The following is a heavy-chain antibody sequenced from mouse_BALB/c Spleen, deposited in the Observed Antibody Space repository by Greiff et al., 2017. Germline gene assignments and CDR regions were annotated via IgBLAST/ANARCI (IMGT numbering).Heavy chain of an antibody. CDR2: ISSGSSTI. V-gene: IGHV5-17*02. CDR3: ARSYYGTFDY. CDR1: GFTFSSFG. J-gene: IGHJ2*01. D-gene: IGHD2-10*01. Sequence: EVMLVESGGGLVQPGGSRKLSCAASGFTFSSFGMHWVRQAPEKGLEWVAYISSGSSTIYYADTVKGRFTISRDNPKNTLFLQMTSLRSEDTAMYYCARSYYGTFDYWGQGTTLTVSS.